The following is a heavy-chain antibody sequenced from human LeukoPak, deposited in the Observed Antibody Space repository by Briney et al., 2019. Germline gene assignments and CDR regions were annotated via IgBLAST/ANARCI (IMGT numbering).Heavy chain of an antibody. CDR2: IYPGDSDS. D-gene: IGHD3-22*01. V-gene: IGHV5-51*01. CDR1: GYSFTSYW. J-gene: IGHJ5*02. Sequence: GESLKISCKGSGYSFTSYWIGWVRQMPGKGLEWMGIIYPGDSDSRYSPSFQGQVTISADKSISTAYLQWSSLKASDTAMYYCARRNEAYDSSGYYNWFDPWGQGTLVTVSS. CDR3: ARRNEAYDSSGYYNWFDP.